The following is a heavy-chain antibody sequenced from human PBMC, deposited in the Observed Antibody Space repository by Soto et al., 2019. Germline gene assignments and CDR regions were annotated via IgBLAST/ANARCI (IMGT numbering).Heavy chain of an antibody. D-gene: IGHD4-17*01. CDR2: TTGSGANK. Sequence: EVNLLESGGGVVQPGASLRISCVGSGFTFKNYAMTWVRQAPGKGLEWVSGTTGSGANKHYADSVRGRFTISRDNSKKPLYLEMKSLRVEDTAVYYCAKDGDFGEDGPAEYFEHWGQGTLVTVSS. V-gene: IGHV3-23*01. CDR1: GFTFKNYA. CDR3: AKDGDFGEDGPAEYFEH. J-gene: IGHJ1*01.